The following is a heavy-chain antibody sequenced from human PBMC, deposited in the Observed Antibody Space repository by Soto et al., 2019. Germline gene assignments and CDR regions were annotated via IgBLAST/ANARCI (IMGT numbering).Heavy chain of an antibody. J-gene: IGHJ5*02. V-gene: IGHV4-31*03. CDR3: ARVFSDSSSFFDP. CDR1: GGSISSGGYY. Sequence: QVQLQESGPGLVKPSQTLSLTCTVSGGSISSGGYYWSWIRQHPGKGLEWIGYIYYSGSTYYNPSLKSRVTLSVDTSKNPFSLKPSSVTAADTAVYYCARVFSDSSSFFDPWGQGTLVTVSS. D-gene: IGHD6-13*01. CDR2: IYYSGST.